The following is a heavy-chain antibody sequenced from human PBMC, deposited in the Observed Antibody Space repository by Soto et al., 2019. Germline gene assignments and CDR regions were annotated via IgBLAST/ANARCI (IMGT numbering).Heavy chain of an antibody. D-gene: IGHD3-3*01. CDR2: IYYSGST. Sequence: SETLSLTCTVSGGSISSYYWSWIRQPPGKGLEWIGYIYYSGSTNYNPSLKSRVTISVDTSKNQFSLKLSSVTAADTAVYYCARGPYYEFWSGYYTKLNWFDPWGQGTLVTVSS. J-gene: IGHJ5*02. CDR3: ARGPYYEFWSGYYTKLNWFDP. CDR1: GGSISSYY. V-gene: IGHV4-59*01.